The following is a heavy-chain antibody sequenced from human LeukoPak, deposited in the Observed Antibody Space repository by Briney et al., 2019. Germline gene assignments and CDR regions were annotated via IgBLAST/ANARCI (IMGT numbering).Heavy chain of an antibody. V-gene: IGHV3-33*08. D-gene: IGHD1-26*01. CDR2: IWYDGSNK. CDR3: ARVSGSEDYYYFDY. Sequence: GGSLRLSCAASGFTFSSHGMHWVRQAPGKGXXXXXVIWYDGSNKXXXXSXXXXFTISRDNSKNTLYLQMNSLRAEDTAVYYCARVSGSEDYYYFDYWGQGTLVTVSS. J-gene: IGHJ4*02. CDR1: GFTFSSHG.